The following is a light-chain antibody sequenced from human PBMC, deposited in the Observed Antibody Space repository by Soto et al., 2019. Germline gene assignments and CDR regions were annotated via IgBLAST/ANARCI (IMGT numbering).Light chain of an antibody. CDR3: QQANGFPPLT. J-gene: IGKJ4*01. V-gene: IGKV1-12*01. CDR2: AAS. CDR1: QPVSNW. Sequence: DIPMTQSPSSVSASVGDTVTITCRASQPVSNWLAWYQQKPGKAPKLLIYAASKLQIGVPSRFSGSGSGTDFTLTISSLQPVDFATYYCQQANGFPPLTFGGGTRVEIK.